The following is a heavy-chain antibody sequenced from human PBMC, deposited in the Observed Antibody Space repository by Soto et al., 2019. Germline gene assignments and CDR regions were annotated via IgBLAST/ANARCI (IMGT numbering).Heavy chain of an antibody. J-gene: IGHJ5*02. CDR2: IIPIFGTA. V-gene: IGHV1-69*12. CDR3: ARGRGYSYGSSVLWFDP. CDR1: GGTFSSYA. D-gene: IGHD5-18*01. Sequence: QVQLVQSGAEVKKPGSSVKVSCKASGGTFSSYAISWVRQAPGQGLEWMGGIIPIFGTANYAQKFQGRVTITADESTSTDYMELSSLRSEDTAVYYCARGRGYSYGSSVLWFDPWGQGTLVTVSS.